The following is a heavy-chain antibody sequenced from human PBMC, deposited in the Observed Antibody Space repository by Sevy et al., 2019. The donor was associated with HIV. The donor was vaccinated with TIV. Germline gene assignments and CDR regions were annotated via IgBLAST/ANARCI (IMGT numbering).Heavy chain of an antibody. CDR1: GGSISSYY. V-gene: IGHV4-4*07. CDR3: ARDSTLRDYDFWSGYYTYDAFDI. CDR2: IYTSGST. J-gene: IGHJ3*02. D-gene: IGHD3-3*01. Sequence: SETLSLTCTVSGGSISSYYWSWIRQPAGKGLEWIGRIYTSGSTNYNPSLKSRVTMSVDTSKNQFSLRLSSVTAADTAVYYGARDSTLRDYDFWSGYYTYDAFDIWGQGTMVTVSS.